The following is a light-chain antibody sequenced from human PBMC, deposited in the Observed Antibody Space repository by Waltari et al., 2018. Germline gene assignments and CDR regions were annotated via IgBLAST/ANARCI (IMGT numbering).Light chain of an antibody. J-gene: IGKJ1*01. CDR3: QHYVTLPVT. V-gene: IGKV3-20*01. Sequence: EIVLTQSPGTLSLSPGERATLSCRASQSVSRPGWYQQKPGQAPRLLIYDVSTRATGIPDRFSGSGSGTDFSLTISRLESEDFAVYYCQHYVTLPVTFGQGTKVEIK. CDR2: DVS. CDR1: QSVSRP.